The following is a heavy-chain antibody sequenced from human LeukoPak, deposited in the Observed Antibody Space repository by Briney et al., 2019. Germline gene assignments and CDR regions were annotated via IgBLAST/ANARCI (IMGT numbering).Heavy chain of an antibody. J-gene: IGHJ4*02. CDR3: AREEYGDYVGY. D-gene: IGHD4-17*01. CDR1: GGSISSSSYY. CDR2: ISYSGST. Sequence: SETLSLTCTVSGGSISSSSYYWGWIRQPPGKGLEWIGYISYSGSTNYNPSLKSRVTISVDTSKNQFSLKLNSVTAADTAVYYCAREEYGDYVGYWGQGTLVTVAS. V-gene: IGHV4-61*01.